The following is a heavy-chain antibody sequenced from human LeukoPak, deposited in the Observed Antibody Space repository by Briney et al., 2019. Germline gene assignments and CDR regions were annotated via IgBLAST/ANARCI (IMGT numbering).Heavy chain of an antibody. CDR2: ISPDGSEK. CDR3: ARTYGSGSSNWFDP. J-gene: IGHJ5*02. CDR1: GFGFSSYR. D-gene: IGHD3-10*01. V-gene: IGHV3-7*01. Sequence: GGSLRLSCAASGFGFSSYRMGWVREAPGKGVGWGANISPDGSEKYYVDSVKGRFTISRDNAKNSLYLQMNSLRAEDTAVYYCARTYGSGSSNWFDPRGQGTLVTVSS.